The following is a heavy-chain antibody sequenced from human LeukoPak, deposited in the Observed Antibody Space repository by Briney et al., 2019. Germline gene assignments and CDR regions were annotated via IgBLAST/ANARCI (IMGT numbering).Heavy chain of an antibody. V-gene: IGHV3-7*03. D-gene: IGHD3-3*01. CDR1: GFTFSSYW. Sequence: GGSLRLSCAASGFTFSSYWMSWVRQAPGKGLEWVANIKQDGSEKYYVDSVKGRFTISRDNAKNSLYLQMNSLRVDDTALYYCVRDQSYYGVWGQGTLVTVSS. CDR3: VRDQSYYGV. J-gene: IGHJ4*02. CDR2: IKQDGSEK.